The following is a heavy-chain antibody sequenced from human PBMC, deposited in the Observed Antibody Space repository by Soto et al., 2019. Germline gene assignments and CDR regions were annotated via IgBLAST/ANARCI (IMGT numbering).Heavy chain of an antibody. J-gene: IGHJ4*02. CDR2: INHSGST. V-gene: IGHV4-34*01. Sequence: QVQLQQWGAGLLKPSETLSLTCAVYGGSFSGYYWSWIRQPPGKGLEWIGEINHSGSTNYNPSLKSRVTISVDTSKNQFSLKLCSVTAADTAVYYCARGPLNRIAARRGNFDYWGQGTLVTVSS. D-gene: IGHD6-6*01. CDR1: GGSFSGYY. CDR3: ARGPLNRIAARRGNFDY.